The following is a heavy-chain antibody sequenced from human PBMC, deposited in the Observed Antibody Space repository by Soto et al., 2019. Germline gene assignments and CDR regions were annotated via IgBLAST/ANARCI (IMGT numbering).Heavy chain of an antibody. CDR2: ISGSGGST. D-gene: IGHD5-18*01. Sequence: EGSLRLSCAASGFTFSSYTMSWVRQAPGKGLEWVSAISGSGGSTYYADSVKGRFTISRDNSKNTLYLQMNSLRAEDTAVYYCAKTMIQLLFYYQGPGIRFTVSS. V-gene: IGHV3-23*01. CDR1: GFTFSSYT. CDR3: AKTMIQLLFYY. J-gene: IGHJ4*02.